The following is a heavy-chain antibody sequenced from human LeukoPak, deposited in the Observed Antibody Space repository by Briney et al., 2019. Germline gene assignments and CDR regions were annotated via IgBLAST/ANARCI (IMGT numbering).Heavy chain of an antibody. CDR3: ARAAYSGSYHSDY. CDR2: IYYSGST. D-gene: IGHD1-26*01. Sequence: SETLSLTCTVSGGSVNSGSYYWHWIRQPPGKGLEWIGYIYYSGSTNYNPSLKSRVTISVDTSKNQFSLKLSSVTAADTAVYYCARAAYSGSYHSDYWGQGTLVTVSS. CDR1: GGSVNSGSYY. J-gene: IGHJ4*02. V-gene: IGHV4-61*01.